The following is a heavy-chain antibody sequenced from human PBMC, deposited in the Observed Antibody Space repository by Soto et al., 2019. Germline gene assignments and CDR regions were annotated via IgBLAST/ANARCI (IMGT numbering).Heavy chain of an antibody. CDR2: IRSKTDGGTT. Sequence: EVQLVESGGGLEKPGGSLRLSCAASGFTFSNAWMNWVRQTPGKGLEWVGHIRSKTDGGTTDYAAPVKGRFIVSRDDLKNTLYLQMNSLKTEDTAVYYCTTDPGRTVRGYWGQGTLVTVSS. CDR1: GFTFSNAW. CDR3: TTDPGRTVRGY. V-gene: IGHV3-15*07. D-gene: IGHD3-10*01. J-gene: IGHJ4*02.